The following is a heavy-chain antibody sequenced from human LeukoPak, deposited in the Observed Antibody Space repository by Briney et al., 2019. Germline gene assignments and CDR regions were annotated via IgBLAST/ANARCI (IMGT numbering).Heavy chain of an antibody. V-gene: IGHV3-73*01. CDR1: GFTFSDSG. D-gene: IGHD1-26*01. CDR3: ATFPSGSYSAY. CDR2: IRSKAESYAT. J-gene: IGHJ4*02. Sequence: PGGSLRLSCAASGFTFSDSGMHWVRQASGKGLEWVGHIRSKAESYATVYAASVKGRFTITRDDSENTAYLQMNSLKTEDTAVYYCATFPSGSYSAYWGQGTLVTVSS.